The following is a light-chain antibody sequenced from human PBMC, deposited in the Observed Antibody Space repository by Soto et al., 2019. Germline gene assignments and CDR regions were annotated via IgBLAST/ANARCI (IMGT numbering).Light chain of an antibody. CDR3: QQLESYPST. CDR1: QGISSY. J-gene: IGKJ4*01. Sequence: AIRMTQSPSSLSASTGDRVTITFRASQGISSYLAWYQQKPGKAPKLLIYAASTLQSGVPSRFSGSGSGTDFTLTISSLQPEDFATYYCQQLESYPSTFGGGTKVDIK. V-gene: IGKV1-8*01. CDR2: AAS.